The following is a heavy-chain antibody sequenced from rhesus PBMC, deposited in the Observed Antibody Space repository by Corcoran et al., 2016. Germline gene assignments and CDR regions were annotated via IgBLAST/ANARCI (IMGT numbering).Heavy chain of an antibody. Sequence: QLQLQESGPGLVKPSETLSLTCAVSGGSISSNYWSWLRQPPGKGGEGIGRIGGRGRSNDYNPSLWSRGTIATDTTKNQFSLKLSSGTAADTAGYYCARAGYSRTCDYWGQGVLVTVSS. CDR2: IGGRGRSN. CDR3: ARAGYSRTCDY. V-gene: IGHV4-173*01. CDR1: GGSISSNY. D-gene: IGHD5-24*01. J-gene: IGHJ4*01.